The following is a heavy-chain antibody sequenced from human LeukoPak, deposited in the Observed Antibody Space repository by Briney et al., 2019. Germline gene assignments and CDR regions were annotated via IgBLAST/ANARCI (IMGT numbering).Heavy chain of an antibody. CDR3: ARDFRGVFSVDAFDI. CDR1: GFTFSSYG. J-gene: IGHJ3*02. V-gene: IGHV3-33*01. CDR2: IWYDGSNK. D-gene: IGHD2-8*01. Sequence: TGGSLRLSCAASGFTFSSYGMHWVRQAPGKGLEWVAVIWYDGSNKYYADSVKGRFTISRDNSKNTLYLQMSSLRAEDTAVYYCARDFRGVFSVDAFDIWGQGTMVTVSS.